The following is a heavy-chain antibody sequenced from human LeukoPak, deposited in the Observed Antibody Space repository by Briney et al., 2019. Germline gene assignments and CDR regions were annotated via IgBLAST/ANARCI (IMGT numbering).Heavy chain of an antibody. CDR2: ISGSSSYI. CDR3: ARGGGGSSSCDY. CDR1: GFTFSSYS. Sequence: GGSLRLSCAASGFTFSSYSMNWVRQAPGKGLEWVSSISGSSSYIYYADSVKGRFTISRDNAKNSLYLQMNSLRAEDTAVYYCARGGGGSSSCDYWGQGTLVTVSS. V-gene: IGHV3-21*01. D-gene: IGHD6-13*01. J-gene: IGHJ4*02.